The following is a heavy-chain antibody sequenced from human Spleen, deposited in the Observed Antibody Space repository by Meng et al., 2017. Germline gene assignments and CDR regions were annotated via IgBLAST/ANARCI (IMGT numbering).Heavy chain of an antibody. V-gene: IGHV3-15*01. CDR1: GLSFTDAW. J-gene: IGHJ4*02. Sequence: GESLKISCVASGLSFTDAWMSWVRQAPGKGLEWVGRIKRNSDGGTIDYAAPVKGRFTISRDDTKNTVYLQMDSLITEDTAVYYCIWNDLGDYWGRGTLVTVSS. CDR2: IKRNSDGGTI. D-gene: IGHD1-1*01. CDR3: IWNDLGDY.